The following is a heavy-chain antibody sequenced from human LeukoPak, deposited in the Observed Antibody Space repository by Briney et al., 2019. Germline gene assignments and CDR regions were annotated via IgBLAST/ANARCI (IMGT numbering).Heavy chain of an antibody. V-gene: IGHV4-59*01. CDR2: IYYSGTT. J-gene: IGHJ4*02. CDR1: GGSITNYY. Sequence: PSETLSLTCTVSGGSITNYYWNWIRQPPGKGLEWIGYIYYSGTTNYNPSLKSRVTISVDTSKNQFSLKLSSVTAADTAVYYCARGVYIAAAQYGYWGQETLVTVSS. D-gene: IGHD6-13*01. CDR3: ARGVYIAAAQYGY.